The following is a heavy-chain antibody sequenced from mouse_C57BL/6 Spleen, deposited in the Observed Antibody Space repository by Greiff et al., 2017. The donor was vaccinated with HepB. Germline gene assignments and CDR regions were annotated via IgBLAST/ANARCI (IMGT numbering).Heavy chain of an antibody. J-gene: IGHJ3*01. CDR2: IDPSDSYT. V-gene: IGHV1-50*01. Sequence: QVQLQQPGAELVKPGASVKLSCKASGYTFTSYWMQWVTQRPGQGLEWIGEIDPSDSYTNYDQKFKGKATLTVDTSSSTAYMQLSSLTSEDAAVYYCARGGNYYGSRGSAWFAYWGQGTLVTVSA. D-gene: IGHD1-1*01. CDR1: GYTFTSYW. CDR3: ARGGNYYGSRGSAWFAY.